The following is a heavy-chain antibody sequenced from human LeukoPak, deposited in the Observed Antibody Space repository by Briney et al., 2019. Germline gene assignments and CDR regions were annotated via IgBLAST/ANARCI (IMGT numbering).Heavy chain of an antibody. CDR2: IYYSGST. J-gene: IGHJ4*02. D-gene: IGHD6-13*01. CDR3: ARHADVYSSSFGYFDY. V-gene: IGHV4-59*08. Sequence: SETLSLTCTVSGGSISSYYWSWIRQPPGKGLEWIGYIYYSGSTNYNPSLKSRVTISVDTSKNQFSLKLSSVTAADTAVCYCARHADVYSSSFGYFDYWGQGTLVTVSS. CDR1: GGSISSYY.